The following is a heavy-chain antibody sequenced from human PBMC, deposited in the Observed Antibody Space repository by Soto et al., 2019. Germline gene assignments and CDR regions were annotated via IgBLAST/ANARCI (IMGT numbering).Heavy chain of an antibody. D-gene: IGHD1-26*01. CDR2: ISGSGGST. J-gene: IGHJ6*02. Sequence: PGGSLRLSCAASGFTFSSYAMSWVRQAPGKGLEWVSAISGSGGSTYYADSVKGRFTISRDNSKNTLYLQMNSLRAEDTAVYYCAKPSAGAYYYYGMDVWGQGTTVTVSS. CDR3: AKPSAGAYYYYGMDV. V-gene: IGHV3-23*01. CDR1: GFTFSSYA.